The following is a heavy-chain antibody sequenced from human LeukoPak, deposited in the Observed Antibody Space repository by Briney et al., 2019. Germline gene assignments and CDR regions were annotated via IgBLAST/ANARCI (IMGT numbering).Heavy chain of an antibody. Sequence: SETLSLTCSVSGGSISSYYWSWIRQPPGKGLEWIGYIYYSGSTNYNPSLKSRVTISVDTSKNQFSLKLSSVTAADTAVYYCARANYGSGSYDFRFFDYWGQGTLVTVSS. V-gene: IGHV4-59*01. J-gene: IGHJ4*02. CDR1: GGSISSYY. CDR2: IYYSGST. D-gene: IGHD3-10*01. CDR3: ARANYGSGSYDFRFFDY.